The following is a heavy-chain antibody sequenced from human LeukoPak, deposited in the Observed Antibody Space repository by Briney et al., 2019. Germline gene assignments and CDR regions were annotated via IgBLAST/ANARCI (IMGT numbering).Heavy chain of an antibody. D-gene: IGHD6-19*01. Sequence: GGSLRLSCVASGFNFNDYAMNWVRRVAGKGLEWVSIIIAKGGSIGYADSVKGRFTISRDNSKNTLYLQMNSLRAEDTAVYYCASSNGWYLDYWGQGTLVTVSS. J-gene: IGHJ4*02. V-gene: IGHV3-9*01. CDR2: IIAKGGSI. CDR3: ASSNGWYLDY. CDR1: GFNFNDYA.